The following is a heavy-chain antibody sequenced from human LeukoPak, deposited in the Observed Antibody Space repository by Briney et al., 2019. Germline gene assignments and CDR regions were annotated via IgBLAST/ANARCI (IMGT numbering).Heavy chain of an antibody. Sequence: QPGGSLRLSCATSGFTFSNYWMSWVRQAPGKGLEWVANIKQDGSEKYYVDSVKGRFTVSRDNAKNSLYLQMNSLRVEDTSVYYCARLRGLYSGTYRYQTAFEYWGRGSLLTVSS. V-gene: IGHV3-7*01. D-gene: IGHD1-26*01. CDR1: GFTFSNYW. CDR2: IKQDGSEK. CDR3: ARLRGLYSGTYRYQTAFEY. J-gene: IGHJ4*02.